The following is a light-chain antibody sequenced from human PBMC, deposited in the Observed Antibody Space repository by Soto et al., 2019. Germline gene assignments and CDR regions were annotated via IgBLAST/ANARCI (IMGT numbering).Light chain of an antibody. CDR3: SSYTSSSTHV. Sequence: QSVLTQPASVSGSPGQSITIYCTGTSSDVGAYNFVSWYQQHPGKVPKLMIFDVSSRPSGVSDRFSGSKSGNTSSLTISGLQAEDEGDYYCSSYTSSSTHVFGSGTKVTVL. J-gene: IGLJ1*01. CDR2: DVS. V-gene: IGLV2-14*03. CDR1: SSDVGAYNF.